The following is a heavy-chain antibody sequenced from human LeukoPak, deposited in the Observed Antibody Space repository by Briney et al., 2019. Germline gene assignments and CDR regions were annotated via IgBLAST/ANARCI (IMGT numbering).Heavy chain of an antibody. CDR2: IRYDGSNK. D-gene: IGHD5-18*01. Sequence: TGGSLRLSCAASGFTFSSYGMHWVRQAPGKGLEWVAFIRYDGSNKYYADSVKGRFTISRDNSKNTLYLQMNSLRAEDTAVYYCAKDPTGSYGWLWYFDYWGQGTLVTVSS. J-gene: IGHJ4*02. CDR3: AKDPTGSYGWLWYFDY. CDR1: GFTFSSYG. V-gene: IGHV3-30*02.